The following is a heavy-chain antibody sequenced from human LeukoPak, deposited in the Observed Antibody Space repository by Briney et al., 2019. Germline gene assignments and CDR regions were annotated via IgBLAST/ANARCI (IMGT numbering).Heavy chain of an antibody. D-gene: IGHD2-15*01. Sequence: GGSLTLSCAASGFTFSSYAMSWVRQAPGKGLEWVSAISGSGGSTYYADSVKGRFTISRDNYKSTPYLQMNSLRAEDTAVYYCAKDQDIVVVVAVFDPWGQGTLVTVSS. CDR3: AKDQDIVVVVAVFDP. V-gene: IGHV3-23*01. CDR2: ISGSGGST. J-gene: IGHJ5*02. CDR1: GFTFSSYA.